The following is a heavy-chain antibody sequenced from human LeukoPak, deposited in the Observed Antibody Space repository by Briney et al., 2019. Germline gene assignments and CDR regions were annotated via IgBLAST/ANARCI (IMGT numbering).Heavy chain of an antibody. CDR1: GFTFSSYW. V-gene: IGHV3-23*01. D-gene: IGHD5-12*01. Sequence: GGSLRLSCAASGFTFSSYWMSWVRQAPGKGLEWVSAISGSGGSTYYADSVKGRFTISRDNSKNTLYLQMNSLRAEDTAVYYCAKDLVDRWLPGDYWGQGTLVTVSS. J-gene: IGHJ4*02. CDR3: AKDLVDRWLPGDY. CDR2: ISGSGGST.